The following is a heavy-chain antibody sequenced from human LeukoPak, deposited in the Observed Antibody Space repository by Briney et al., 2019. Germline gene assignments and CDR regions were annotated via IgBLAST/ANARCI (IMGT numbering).Heavy chain of an antibody. Sequence: SETLSLTCAVYGGSFSGYYWSWIRQPPGKGLEWSGEINHSGSTNYNPSLKSRVTISVDKSKNQFSLKLSSVTAADTAVYYCARGPPPRGGSGSYYPFDYWGQGTLVTVSS. CDR1: GGSFSGYY. J-gene: IGHJ4*02. V-gene: IGHV4-34*01. CDR2: INHSGST. CDR3: ARGPPPRGGSGSYYPFDY. D-gene: IGHD3-10*01.